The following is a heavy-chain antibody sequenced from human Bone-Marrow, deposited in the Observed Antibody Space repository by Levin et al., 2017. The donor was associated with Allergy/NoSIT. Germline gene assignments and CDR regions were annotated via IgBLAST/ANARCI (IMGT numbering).Heavy chain of an antibody. D-gene: IGHD6-19*01. V-gene: IGHV5-51*01. CDR2: IYPDDSDT. CDR3: ARRRGSSGRGGAGWFDP. Sequence: GESLKISCKASGYSFTTNWIGWVRQMPGKGLEWMGLIYPDDSDTRYNPSFQGQVTISADKSISVTYLHWSSLKASDSAMYYCARRRGSSGRGGAGWFDPWGQGTPVTVSS. CDR1: GYSFTTNW. J-gene: IGHJ5*02.